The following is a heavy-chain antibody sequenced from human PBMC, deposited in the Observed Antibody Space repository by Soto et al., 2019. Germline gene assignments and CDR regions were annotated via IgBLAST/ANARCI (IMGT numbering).Heavy chain of an antibody. CDR2: IHYSGNT. CDR1: AGSISGYY. J-gene: IGHJ5*02. CDR3: AKAGRIAAAGTWFDP. Sequence: SETLSLTCTVSAGSISGYYWSWIRQPPGRELELIAYIHYSGNTYYNPSLKSRVTISIDTSKNQFSLKVNSVNTADTAVYYCAKAGRIAAAGTWFDPWGQGTLVTVSS. V-gene: IGHV4-59*01. D-gene: IGHD6-13*01.